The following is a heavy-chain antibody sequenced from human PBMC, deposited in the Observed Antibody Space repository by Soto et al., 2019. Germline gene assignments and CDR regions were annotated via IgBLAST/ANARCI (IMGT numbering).Heavy chain of an antibody. Sequence: AGSLRLSCAASGFTFSSYAMHWVRQAPGKGLEWVAVISYDGSNKYYADSVKGRFTISRDNSKNTLYLQMNSLRAEDTAVYYCARDLTAHMVPKGSMDVWGQGTTVTV. V-gene: IGHV3-30-3*01. J-gene: IGHJ6*02. CDR3: ARDLTAHMVPKGSMDV. CDR2: ISYDGSNK. CDR1: GFTFSSYA. D-gene: IGHD2-21*01.